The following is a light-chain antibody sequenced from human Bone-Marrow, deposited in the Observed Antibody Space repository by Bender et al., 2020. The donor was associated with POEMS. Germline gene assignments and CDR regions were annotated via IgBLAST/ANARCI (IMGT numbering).Light chain of an antibody. J-gene: IGLJ3*02. V-gene: IGLV2-23*02. CDR1: NSDIGNSNR. Sequence: QSALTQPASVSGSPGQSITISCSGTNSDIGNSNRVSWYQQHPGKAHKLIIYEVTERPSGVSNRFSGSKSANMAFLTISGLQAEDEGDYYCQSYDNSLGGWVFGGGTKLTVL. CDR3: QSYDNSLGGWV. CDR2: EVT.